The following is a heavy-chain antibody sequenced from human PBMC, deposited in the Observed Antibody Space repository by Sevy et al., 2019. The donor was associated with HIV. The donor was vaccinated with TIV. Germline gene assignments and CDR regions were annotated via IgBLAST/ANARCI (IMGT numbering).Heavy chain of an antibody. CDR2: ISYDGSNK. CDR3: ARVLRDGYNLVRVGRPYYYYGMDI. CDR1: GFTFSSYA. J-gene: IGHJ6*02. D-gene: IGHD5-12*01. Sequence: GGSLRLSCAASGFTFSSYAMHWVRQAPGKGLEWVAVISYDGSNKYFADSVKGRFTISRDNSKNTLNLQMNSLRADDTAVYYCARVLRDGYNLVRVGRPYYYYGMDIWGQGTTVTVSS. V-gene: IGHV3-30-3*01.